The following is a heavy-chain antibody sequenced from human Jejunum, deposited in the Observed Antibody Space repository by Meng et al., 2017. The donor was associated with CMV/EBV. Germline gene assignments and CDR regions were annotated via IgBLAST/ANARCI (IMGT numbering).Heavy chain of an antibody. CDR1: DGSISSSTYF. Sequence: QVALQDSGPGLVKSSGTLSPTCTFSDGSISSSTYFWGWSRQSPGKGLEWIGSIFYSGATYYSPSLKSRVVISVDTSKNQFSLKMTSMTAADTAVYFCARELTLSRGLFDYWGQGTLVTVSS. D-gene: IGHD3-9*01. V-gene: IGHV4-39*07. CDR2: IFYSGAT. CDR3: ARELTLSRGLFDY. J-gene: IGHJ4*02.